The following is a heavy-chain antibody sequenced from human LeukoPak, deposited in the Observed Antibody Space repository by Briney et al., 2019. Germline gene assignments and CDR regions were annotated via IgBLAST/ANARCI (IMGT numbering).Heavy chain of an antibody. CDR2: MNPNSGNT. CDR3: ARGRTGSSSKNYYYYMDV. D-gene: IGHD6-13*01. J-gene: IGHJ6*03. CDR1: GYIFTSYD. Sequence: ASVKVSCKASGYIFTSYDINWVRQATGQGLEWMGWMNPNSGNTGYAQKFQGRVTMTRNTSISTAYMELSSLRSEDTAVYYCARGRTGSSSKNYYYYMDVWGKGTTVTVSS. V-gene: IGHV1-8*01.